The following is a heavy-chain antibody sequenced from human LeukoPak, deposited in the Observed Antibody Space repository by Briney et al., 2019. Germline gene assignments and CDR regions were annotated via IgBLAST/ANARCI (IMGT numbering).Heavy chain of an antibody. J-gene: IGHJ6*04. CDR1: GFSFTTYS. CDR2: ISSTASDT. CDR3: ARDVGGPGDV. D-gene: IGHD4-23*01. Sequence: GGSLRLSCAASGFSFTTYSMNWVRQAPGKGLEWISYISSTASDTYYSDSVKGRFTISRDNAKNSLYLQMNSLRAEDTAVYYCARDVGGPGDVWGKGTTVTVSS. V-gene: IGHV3-21*05.